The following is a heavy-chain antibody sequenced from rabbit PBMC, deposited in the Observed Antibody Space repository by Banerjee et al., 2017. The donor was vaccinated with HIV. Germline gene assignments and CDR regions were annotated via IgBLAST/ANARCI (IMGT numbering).Heavy chain of an antibody. D-gene: IGHD4-1*01. J-gene: IGHJ4*01. Sequence: QEQLEESGGDLVKPEGSLTLTCTASGFTISSGYDMCWVRQAPGKGLEWIACIYAGSSGSTYYASWAKGRFTISKTSSTTVTLQMTSLTAADTATYFCARDLAGVIGWNFGLWGPGTLVTVS. CDR2: IYAGSSGST. CDR1: GFTISSGYD. V-gene: IGHV1S45*01. CDR3: ARDLAGVIGWNFGL.